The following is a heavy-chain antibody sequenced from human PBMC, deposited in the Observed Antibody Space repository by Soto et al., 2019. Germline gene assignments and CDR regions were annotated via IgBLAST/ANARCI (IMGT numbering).Heavy chain of an antibody. Sequence: PSETLSLTCTVSGGSFSSYYWGWIRQPPGKGLEWIGYIYYSGGTNYNPSLKSRVTISVDTSRTRFSLKLTSVTAADTAVYYCARSAAVAGREAFDIWGQGTMVTVSS. V-gene: IGHV4-59*01. D-gene: IGHD6-19*01. J-gene: IGHJ3*02. CDR3: ARSAAVAGREAFDI. CDR2: IYYSGGT. CDR1: GGSFSSYY.